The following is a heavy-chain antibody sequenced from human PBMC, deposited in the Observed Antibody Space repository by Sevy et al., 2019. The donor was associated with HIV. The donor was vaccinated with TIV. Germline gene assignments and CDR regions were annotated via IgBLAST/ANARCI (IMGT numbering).Heavy chain of an antibody. Sequence: LSLTCAASGFTFSSHAMSWVRQAPGKGLEWVSAISDSRTTTYYEDSVKGRFTMSRDNSKNTLYLQMDGLRAEDTAIYYCARAFTGGYQQPSDYWGQGTLVTVSS. J-gene: IGHJ4*02. CDR3: ARAFTGGYQQPSDY. D-gene: IGHD1-26*01. CDR1: GFTFSSHA. V-gene: IGHV3-23*01. CDR2: ISDSRTTT.